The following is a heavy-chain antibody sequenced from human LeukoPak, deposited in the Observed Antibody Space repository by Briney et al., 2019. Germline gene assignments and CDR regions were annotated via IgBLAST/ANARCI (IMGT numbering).Heavy chain of an antibody. CDR2: VYYTGRT. D-gene: IGHD6-13*01. J-gene: IGHJ3*02. Sequence: SETLSLTCTVSGGSISSYYWSWIRQPPGKGLEWIAYVYYTGRTLYNPSLESRVTISVDTSKNQFSLKLSSVTAADTAVYYCARVGSSWYMGAFDIWGQGTMVTVSS. CDR3: ARVGSSWYMGAFDI. V-gene: IGHV4-59*12. CDR1: GGSISSYY.